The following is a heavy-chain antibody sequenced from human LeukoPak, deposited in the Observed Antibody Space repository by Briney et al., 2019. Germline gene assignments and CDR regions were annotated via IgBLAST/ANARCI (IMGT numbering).Heavy chain of an antibody. J-gene: IGHJ4*02. Sequence: ASVKVSCKASGYTFTTNCISWVRQAPGQRLEWMGWISPYNGDTKYAQKVQGRVTMTTDTSTSTVYMELRSLRSDDMAVYYCARERGGIGFKGDYWGQGTLVTVSS. CDR3: ARERGGIGFKGDY. CDR1: GYTFTTNC. D-gene: IGHD3-16*01. V-gene: IGHV1-18*03. CDR2: ISPYNGDT.